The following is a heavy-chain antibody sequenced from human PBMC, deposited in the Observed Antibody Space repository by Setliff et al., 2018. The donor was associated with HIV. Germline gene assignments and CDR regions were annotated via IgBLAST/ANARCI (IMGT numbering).Heavy chain of an antibody. CDR3: AKGGDRAMINFDH. Sequence: ASVKVSCKTTGYTFSTYPMHWVRQAPGQRLEWMGWINTGNDNTRYSQKFQGRVTITRDTSASTAYMELSSLTSEDTAAYYCAKGGDRAMINFDHWGQGTLVTVSS. CDR2: INTGNDNT. CDR1: GYTFSTYP. D-gene: IGHD5-18*01. V-gene: IGHV1-3*04. J-gene: IGHJ4*02.